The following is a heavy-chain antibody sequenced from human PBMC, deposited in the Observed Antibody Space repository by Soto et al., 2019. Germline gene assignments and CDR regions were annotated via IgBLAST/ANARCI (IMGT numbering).Heavy chain of an antibody. CDR3: AKDKPGTTSFDY. J-gene: IGHJ4*02. D-gene: IGHD1-1*01. CDR1: GFIFSSYW. V-gene: IGHV3-23*01. CDR2: ISDRGDTT. Sequence: ESGGGLVQPGGSLRLSCAASGFIFSSYWMNWVRQAPGKGLEWVSAISDRGDTTHYADSVKGRFTISRDTSKNTLYLQLNALRADDTAVYYCAKDKPGTTSFDYWGQGTLVTVSS.